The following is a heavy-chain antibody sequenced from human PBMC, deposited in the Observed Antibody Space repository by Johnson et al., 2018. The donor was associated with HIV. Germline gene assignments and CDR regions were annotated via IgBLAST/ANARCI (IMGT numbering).Heavy chain of an antibody. V-gene: IGHV3-30-3*02. CDR3: AKSSRRDIDKDDAFDI. Sequence: QVQLVESGGGVVQPGRSLRLSCAASGFIFSGFGLHWVRQAPGKGLEWVAVISYDGSNKYYANSVKGRFTISRDNSKNTLYLQMNSLRAEDTAVYYCAKSSRRDIDKDDAFDIWGQGTMVTVSS. CDR1: GFIFSGFG. CDR2: ISYDGSNK. D-gene: IGHD2-15*01. J-gene: IGHJ3*02.